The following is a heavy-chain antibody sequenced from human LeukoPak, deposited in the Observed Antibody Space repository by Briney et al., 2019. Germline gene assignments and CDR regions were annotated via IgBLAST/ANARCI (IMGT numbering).Heavy chain of an antibody. Sequence: SETLSLTCAVYGGSFSGYYWSWIRQPPGEGLEWIGEINHSGCTTYNPSLKSRVTISVDTSKNQFSLKLSSVTAADTAVYYCARGYDSSGYYGPGDYWGQGTLVTVSS. J-gene: IGHJ4*02. CDR3: ARGYDSSGYYGPGDY. V-gene: IGHV4-34*01. D-gene: IGHD3-22*01. CDR1: GGSFSGYY. CDR2: INHSGCT.